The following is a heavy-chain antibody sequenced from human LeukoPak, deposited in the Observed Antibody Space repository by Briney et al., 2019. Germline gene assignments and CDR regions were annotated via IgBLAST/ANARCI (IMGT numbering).Heavy chain of an antibody. CDR2: IYYSGST. CDR3: AMHTVIASSWSLDY. J-gene: IGHJ4*02. V-gene: IGHV4-39*01. CDR1: GGSTNTDNYY. D-gene: IGHD6-13*01. Sequence: PSETLSLTCSVSGGSTNTDNYYWGWIRQSPGKGLELIGSIYYSGSTYYNPSLKSRVTISGDTSKNQFSLKLTSVTAADTAVYYCAMHTVIASSWSLDYWGQGTLVTVSS.